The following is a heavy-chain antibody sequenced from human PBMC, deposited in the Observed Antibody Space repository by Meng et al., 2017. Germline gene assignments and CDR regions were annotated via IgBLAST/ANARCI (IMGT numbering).Heavy chain of an antibody. D-gene: IGHD6-19*01. CDR3: ARGGQWLVKIGFDY. J-gene: IGHJ4*02. V-gene: IGHV3-7*04. Sequence: GESLKISCAASGFTFSSYWMSWVRQAPGKGLEWVANIKQDGSEKYYVDSVKGRFTISRDNAKNSLYLQMNSLRAEDTAVYYCARGGQWLVKIGFDYWGQGTLVTGS. CDR1: GFTFSSYW. CDR2: IKQDGSEK.